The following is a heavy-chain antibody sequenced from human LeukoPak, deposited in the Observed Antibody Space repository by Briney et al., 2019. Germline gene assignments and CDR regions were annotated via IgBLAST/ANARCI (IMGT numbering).Heavy chain of an antibody. D-gene: IGHD6-19*01. Sequence: SETLSLTCAVYGGSFSGYYWSCIRQPPGEGLEWIGEINHSGSTNYNPSLKSRVTISVDTSKNQFSLKLSSVTAADTAVYYCARYSGWYYFDYWGQGTLVTVSS. J-gene: IGHJ4*02. CDR2: INHSGST. V-gene: IGHV4-34*01. CDR3: ARYSGWYYFDY. CDR1: GGSFSGYY.